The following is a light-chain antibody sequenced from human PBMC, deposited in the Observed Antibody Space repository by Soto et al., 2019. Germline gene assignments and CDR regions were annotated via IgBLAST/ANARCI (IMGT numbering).Light chain of an antibody. Sequence: QPVLTQPASVSGSPGQSITISCTGTSSDIGGYNYVSWYQQHPGKVPKLIIFEVTTRPSGVSNRFSGSKSGNTASLTISGLQADDEADYYCSSFTSTTTLYVFGTGTKLTVL. V-gene: IGLV2-14*01. CDR1: SSDIGGYNY. J-gene: IGLJ1*01. CDR2: EVT. CDR3: SSFTSTTTLYV.